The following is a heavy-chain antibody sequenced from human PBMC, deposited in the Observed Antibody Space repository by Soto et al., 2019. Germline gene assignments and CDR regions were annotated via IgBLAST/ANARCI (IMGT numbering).Heavy chain of an antibody. Sequence: QLQLQESGSGLVKPSQTLSLTCAVSGGSVSISGYSWSWIRQPPGKGLEWIGYIYHNADTYYNPSLESRVTMSVDRSKNQFSLKLKSVTVADTAVYYCARGISATGPYWCFDLWGRGTLVTVSS. CDR3: ARGISATGPYWCFDL. V-gene: IGHV4-30-2*01. CDR1: GGSVSISGYS. D-gene: IGHD6-13*01. CDR2: IYHNADT. J-gene: IGHJ2*01.